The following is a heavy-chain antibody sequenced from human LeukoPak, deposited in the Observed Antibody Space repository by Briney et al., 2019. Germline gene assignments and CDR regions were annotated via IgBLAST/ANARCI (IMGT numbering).Heavy chain of an antibody. CDR2: ISSSGNII. J-gene: IGHJ4*02. CDR3: ARYCSSASCYVPYFDY. Sequence: GGSLRLSCAASGFTFSSYEMNWVRQALGKGLEWVSYISSSGNIIYYADSVKGRFTISRDNAKNSLYLQMNSLRADDTAVYYCARYCSSASCYVPYFDYWGQGTLVTVSS. D-gene: IGHD2-2*01. V-gene: IGHV3-48*03. CDR1: GFTFSSYE.